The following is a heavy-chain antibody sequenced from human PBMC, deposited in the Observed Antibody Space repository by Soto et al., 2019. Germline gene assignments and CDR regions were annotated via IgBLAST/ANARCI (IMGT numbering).Heavy chain of an antibody. CDR1: GGTFSSYA. Sequence: QVQLVQAGAEVKKPGSSVKVSCKASGGTFSSYAISWVRQAPGQGLEWMGGIIPIFGTANYEQKFQGRVTITADKSTSTAYIEQSRLRSEDTAVYYCARVEGYYYYYYGMDVWGQGTTVTVSS. CDR3: ARVEGYYYYYYGMDV. V-gene: IGHV1-69*06. CDR2: IIPIFGTA. J-gene: IGHJ6*02.